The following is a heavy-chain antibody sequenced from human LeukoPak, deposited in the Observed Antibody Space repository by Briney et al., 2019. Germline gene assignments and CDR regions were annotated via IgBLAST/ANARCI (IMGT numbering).Heavy chain of an antibody. CDR3: ARESITGDRDFDY. CDR1: GFSFSSYS. Sequence: PGGSLRLSCAASGFSFSSYSMSWVRQAPGRGLEWISYISSGSRTIFYADSVKGRFTISRDNSKNSLYLLMSGLRADDTAVYYCARESITGDRDFDYWGQGTLITVSS. D-gene: IGHD7-27*01. V-gene: IGHV3-48*01. J-gene: IGHJ4*02. CDR2: ISSGSRTI.